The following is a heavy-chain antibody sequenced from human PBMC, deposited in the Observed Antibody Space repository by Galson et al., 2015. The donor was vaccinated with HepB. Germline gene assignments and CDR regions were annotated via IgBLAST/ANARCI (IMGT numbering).Heavy chain of an antibody. CDR1: GYTFAHFG. CDR2: ISPYDGNT. J-gene: IGHJ4*02. V-gene: IGHV1-18*01. D-gene: IGHD2-2*01. CDR3: ARDSRPWPARGGDFDY. Sequence: SVKVSCKASGYTFAHFGIIWARRAPGQGLEWMGWISPYDGNTDYSQRVQGRAIITTDTSTRTVYLELRSLRSDDTAVYFCARDSRPWPARGGDFDYWGQGTLVTVSS.